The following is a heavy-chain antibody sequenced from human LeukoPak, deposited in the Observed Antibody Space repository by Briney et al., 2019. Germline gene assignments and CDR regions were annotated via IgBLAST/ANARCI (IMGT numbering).Heavy chain of an antibody. CDR1: GGSISSYY. CDR2: IYYSGST. V-gene: IGHV4-59*01. CDR3: ARGGSGSYLPPSFDY. Sequence: TETLSLTCTVSGGSISSYYWSWIRQPPGKGLEWIGYIYYSGSTNYNPSLKSRVTIPVDTSKNQFSLKLSSVTAADTAVYYCARGGSGSYLPPSFDYWGQGTLVTVSS. J-gene: IGHJ4*02. D-gene: IGHD3-10*01.